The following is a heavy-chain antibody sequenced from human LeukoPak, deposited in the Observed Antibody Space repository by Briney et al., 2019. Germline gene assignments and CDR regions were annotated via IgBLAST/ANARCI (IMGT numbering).Heavy chain of an antibody. V-gene: IGHV3-30*02. CDR1: GFTFISYG. Sequence: PGGSLRLSCAASGFTFISYGMHWVRQAPGKGLEWVAFIRYDGSNKYYADSVKGRFTISRDNSKNTLYLQMNSLRAEDPAVYYCAKDQLTYYFDSSGYYPLAYWGQGTLVTVSS. CDR3: AKDQLTYYFDSSGYYPLAY. D-gene: IGHD3-22*01. J-gene: IGHJ4*02. CDR2: IRYDGSNK.